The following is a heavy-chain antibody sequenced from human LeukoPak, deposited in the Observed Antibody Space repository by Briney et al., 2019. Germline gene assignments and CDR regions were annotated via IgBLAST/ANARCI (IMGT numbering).Heavy chain of an antibody. Sequence: SETLSLTCTVSGGFSNSYYWSWIRQPPGKGLEWIGYIYYTGSTHYNPSLKSRVTISIDTSKNQFSLNLRSVTAADTAVYYCANSSRPHWFDPWGQGTLVTVSS. CDR3: ANSSRPHWFDP. D-gene: IGHD6-13*01. CDR1: GGFSNSYY. J-gene: IGHJ5*02. CDR2: IYYTGST. V-gene: IGHV4-59*01.